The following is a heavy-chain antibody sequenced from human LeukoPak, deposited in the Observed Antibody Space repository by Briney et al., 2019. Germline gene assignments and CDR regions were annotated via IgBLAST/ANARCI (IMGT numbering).Heavy chain of an antibody. J-gene: IGHJ6*03. V-gene: IGHV3-11*04. CDR1: GFTFSDYY. CDR3: ARAMYYYDSSGYYYPYYYYYMDV. D-gene: IGHD3-22*01. CDR2: ISSSGSTI. Sequence: GGSLRLFCAASGFTFSDYYMSWIRQAPGKGLEWVSYISSSGSTIYYADSVKGRFTISRDNAKNSLYLQMNSLRAEDTAVYYCARAMYYYDSSGYYYPYYYYYMDVWGKGTTVTVSS.